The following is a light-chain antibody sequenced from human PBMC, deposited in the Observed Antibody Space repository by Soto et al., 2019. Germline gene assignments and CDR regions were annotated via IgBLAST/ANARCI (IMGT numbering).Light chain of an antibody. CDR2: AAS. J-gene: IGKJ4*01. V-gene: IGKV1-27*01. CDR1: QGIGDF. CDR3: QKSHSAPALT. Sequence: DIQMTQSPSSLSASIGDRVIITCRASQGIGDFLAWYQQKPGKVPPLLIYAASTLQSGVPSRFSGRGFGTEFKLNISNMQPEDVATYYCQKSHSAPALTFGWGTKVEIK.